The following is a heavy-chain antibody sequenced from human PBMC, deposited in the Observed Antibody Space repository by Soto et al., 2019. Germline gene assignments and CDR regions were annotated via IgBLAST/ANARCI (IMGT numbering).Heavy chain of an antibody. J-gene: IGHJ6*02. D-gene: IGHD3-16*02. CDR2: IYYSGST. CDR1: GGSISSYY. CDR3: ARDLSGYGMDV. Sequence: SETLSVTCTVSGGSISSYYWSWIRQPPGKGLEWIGYIYYSGSTNYNPSLKSRVTISVDTSKNQFSLKLSSVTAADTAVYYCARDLSGYGMDVWGQGTTVT. V-gene: IGHV4-59*08.